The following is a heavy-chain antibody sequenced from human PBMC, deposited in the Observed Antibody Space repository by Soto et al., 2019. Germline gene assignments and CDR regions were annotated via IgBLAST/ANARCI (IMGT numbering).Heavy chain of an antibody. J-gene: IGHJ6*02. CDR1: GYTFTSYG. CDR2: ISSNSLKA. D-gene: IGHD5-18*01. V-gene: IGHV1-18*01. Sequence: ASVKVSCKASGYTFTSYGIAWVRQAPGQGPEWMGWISSNSLKANNAQKFEGRVTMTSDTSTNTAFLELRSLRSDDTAVYYCARNTFSHYYGMDVWSQGTSVTVSS. CDR3: ARNTFSHYYGMDV.